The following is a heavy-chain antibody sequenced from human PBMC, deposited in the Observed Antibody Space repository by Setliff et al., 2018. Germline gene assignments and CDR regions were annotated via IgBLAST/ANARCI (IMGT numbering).Heavy chain of an antibody. Sequence: GGSLRLSCAASGFMFGSYAMHWVRQAPGRGPEWLAVISYDGSHDYYADSVRGRFTISRDNSNNTLYMQMSSLRAEDTAIYSCARPGLPLRYYYGMDVWGQGTTVTVSS. J-gene: IGHJ6*02. CDR2: ISYDGSHD. CDR3: ARPGLPLRYYYGMDV. V-gene: IGHV3-30-3*01. CDR1: GFMFGSYA.